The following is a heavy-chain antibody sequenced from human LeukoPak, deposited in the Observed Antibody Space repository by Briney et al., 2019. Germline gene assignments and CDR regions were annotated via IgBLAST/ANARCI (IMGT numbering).Heavy chain of an antibody. CDR1: GHSISIYY. CDR2: MYYSGST. J-gene: IGHJ4*02. CDR3: ARGVAGYGPYDY. Sequence: SEPLSLTCTVSGHSISIYYWSCVRHPPGEGREWSGYMYYSGSTNYNPSLKSRVTISLVTPKNQFSLGLNSVTAADTAVYYCARGVAGYGPYDYWGQGTLVTVSS. V-gene: IGHV4-59*01. D-gene: IGHD5-12*01.